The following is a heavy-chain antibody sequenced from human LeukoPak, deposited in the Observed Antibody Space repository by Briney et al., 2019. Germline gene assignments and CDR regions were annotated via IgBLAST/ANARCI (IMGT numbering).Heavy chain of an antibody. Sequence: ASVKVSCKASGGTFSSYAISWVRQAPGQGLEWMGGIIPIFGTANYTQKFQGRVMITADESTSTAYMELSSLRSEDTAVYYCARWNSGSYRATAFDIWGQGTMVTVSS. CDR3: ARWNSGSYRATAFDI. V-gene: IGHV1-69*13. J-gene: IGHJ3*02. CDR1: GGTFSSYA. D-gene: IGHD1-26*01. CDR2: IIPIFGTA.